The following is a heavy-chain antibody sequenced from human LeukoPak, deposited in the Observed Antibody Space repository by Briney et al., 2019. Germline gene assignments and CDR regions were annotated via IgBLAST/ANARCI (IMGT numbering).Heavy chain of an antibody. J-gene: IGHJ5*01. V-gene: IGHV5-51*01. Sequence: GESLKISCKGSGYSFTSYWIGWVRQMPGKGLEWMGIIYPGDSDTRYSPSFQGQVTISADKSISTAHLQWSSLKASDTAMYYCARLMNFRDHITTTKGWFDSWGQGTLVTVSS. CDR3: ARLMNFRDHITTTKGWFDS. CDR1: GYSFTSYW. D-gene: IGHD3-22*01. CDR2: IYPGDSDT.